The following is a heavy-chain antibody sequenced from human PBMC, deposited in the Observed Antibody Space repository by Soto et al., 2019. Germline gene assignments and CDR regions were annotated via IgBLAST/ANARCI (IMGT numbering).Heavy chain of an antibody. CDR3: AKERGYNYAYDAMDV. CDR1: GFTFSSYA. D-gene: IGHD5-18*01. CDR2: ISGSGGST. V-gene: IGHV3-23*01. J-gene: IGHJ6*02. Sequence: EVQLLESGGGLVQPGGSLRLSCAASGFTFSSYAMSWVRQAPGKGLEWVSGISGSGGSTYYADSVQGRFTISRDNSKNTLYLQTNSLRAEDTAVYYCAKERGYNYAYDAMDVWGQGTTVTVS.